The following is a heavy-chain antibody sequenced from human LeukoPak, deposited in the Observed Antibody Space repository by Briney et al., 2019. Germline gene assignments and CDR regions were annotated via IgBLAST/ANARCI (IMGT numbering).Heavy chain of an antibody. CDR3: VRRGGNEFDY. CDR2: IYPGDSDT. D-gene: IGHD6-25*01. V-gene: IGHV5-51*01. CDR1: GYSFSNYW. J-gene: IGHJ4*02. Sequence: GESLKISCKTSGYSFSNYWIGWVRQVPGRGLEWMAIIYPGDSDTKYSPSFQGQVTISADRSISTAYLQWSSLKVSDVAMYYCVRRGGNEFDYWGQGTLVTVSS.